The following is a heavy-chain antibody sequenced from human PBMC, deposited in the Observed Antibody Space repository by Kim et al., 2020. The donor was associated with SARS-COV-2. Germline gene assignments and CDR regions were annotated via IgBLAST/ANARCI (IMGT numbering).Heavy chain of an antibody. CDR1: GFTFSSYG. J-gene: IGHJ2*01. D-gene: IGHD3-22*01. V-gene: IGHV3-33*01. CDR2: IWYDGSNK. Sequence: GGSLRLSCAASGFTFSSYGMHWVRRAPGKGLEWVAVIWYDGSNKYYADSVKGRFTISRDNSKNTLYLQMNSLRAEDTAVYYCAREPSITMIVVVNYWYFDLWGRGTLVTVSS. CDR3: AREPSITMIVVVNYWYFDL.